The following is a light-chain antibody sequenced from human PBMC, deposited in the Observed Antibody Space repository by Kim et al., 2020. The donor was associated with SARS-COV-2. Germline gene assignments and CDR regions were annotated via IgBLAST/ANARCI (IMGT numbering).Light chain of an antibody. CDR3: QVWDSSSHHWV. Sequence: PGKTDRVTCGGSDIGTKSVQWYQQEPGQAPVLVIYYDSDRPSGIPERFSGSNSGDTATLTISRVEAGDEGDYFCQVWDSSSHHWVFGGGTKVTVL. CDR1: DIGTKS. CDR2: YDS. J-gene: IGLJ3*02. V-gene: IGLV3-21*04.